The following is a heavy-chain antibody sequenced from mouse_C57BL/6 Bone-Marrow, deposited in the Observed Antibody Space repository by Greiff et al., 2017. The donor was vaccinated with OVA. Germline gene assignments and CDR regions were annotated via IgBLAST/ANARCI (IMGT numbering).Heavy chain of an antibody. CDR3: SSNGYYPWFAY. CDR1: GYTFTSYG. D-gene: IGHD2-3*01. CDR2: IEPRSGHT. V-gene: IGHV1-81*01. J-gene: IGHJ3*01. Sequence: LQQSGAELARPGASVKLSCQASGYTFTSYGISWVKQRTGQGLEWFGEIEPRSGHTYYHEKFKGKATLTADKRSSTAYMVFRSLTSEGSAVYFCSSNGYYPWFAYWGQGTLVTVSA.